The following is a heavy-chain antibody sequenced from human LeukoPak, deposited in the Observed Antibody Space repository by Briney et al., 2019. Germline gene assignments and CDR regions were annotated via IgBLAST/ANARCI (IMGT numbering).Heavy chain of an antibody. CDR2: INTDGSST. J-gene: IGHJ4*02. D-gene: IGHD5-24*01. V-gene: IGHV3-74*01. Sequence: GGSLRLSCAASGFTFSSYWMYWVRQVPGKRLECVSRINTDGSSTTYGESVKGRFTMSRDNAKNTLYLQMNSLRAEDAAVYYCVGRQRPGLLDYWGQGTPVTVSS. CDR3: VGRQRPGLLDY. CDR1: GFTFSSYW.